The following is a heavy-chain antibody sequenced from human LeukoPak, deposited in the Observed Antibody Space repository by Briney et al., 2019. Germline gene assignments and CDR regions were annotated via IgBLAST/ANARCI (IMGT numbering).Heavy chain of an antibody. CDR3: ARGPYLLYSSSWEFDY. Sequence: SETLSLTCAVYGGSFSGYYWSWTRQPPGKGLEWIGEINHSGSTNYNPSLKSRVTISVDTSKNQFSLKLSSVTAADTAVYYCARGPYLLYSSSWEFDYWGQGTLVTVSS. J-gene: IGHJ4*02. CDR1: GGSFSGYY. D-gene: IGHD6-13*01. V-gene: IGHV4-34*01. CDR2: INHSGST.